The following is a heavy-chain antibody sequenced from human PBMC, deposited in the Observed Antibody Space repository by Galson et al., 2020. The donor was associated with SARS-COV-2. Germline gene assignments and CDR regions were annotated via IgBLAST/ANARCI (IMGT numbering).Heavy chain of an antibody. J-gene: IGHJ6*02. Sequence: ETSETLSLTCTVSGASISSGDYYWSWIRQYPGKDLESIGYIYYTGSTYYNPSLKSRVIISVDTSENQVSLKLNSVTAADTAVYYCARSNINHHYAMDGWGQGTTVTVSS. CDR3: ARSNINHHYAMDG. CDR1: GASISSGDYY. D-gene: IGHD1-20*01. V-gene: IGHV4-31*03. CDR2: IYYTGST.